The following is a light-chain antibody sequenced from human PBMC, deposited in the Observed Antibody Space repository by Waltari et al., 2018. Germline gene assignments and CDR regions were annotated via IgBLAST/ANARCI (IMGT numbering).Light chain of an antibody. J-gene: IGLJ1*01. CDR2: YDS. Sequence: SYVLTQPPSVSVAPGETARNTCGGDHIGSYSVHWYQQKPGQAPVLVIFYDSDRPSGIPERFSGSNSGNTATLTITRVEAGDEANYYCQVWHAAIDPGVFGTGTEVSVL. CDR3: QVWHAAIDPGV. CDR1: HIGSYS. V-gene: IGLV3-21*04.